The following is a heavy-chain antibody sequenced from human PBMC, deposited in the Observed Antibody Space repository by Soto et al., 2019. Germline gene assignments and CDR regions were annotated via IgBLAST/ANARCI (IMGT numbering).Heavy chain of an antibody. CDR2: IKFDGSNT. V-gene: IGHV3-74*01. CDR3: ARGVPNYYAMDV. J-gene: IGHJ6*02. CDR1: GFTFSSDW. Sequence: GGSLRLSCAASGFTFSSDWMHWVRQAPGKGLVWVSRIKFDGSNTDYADSVKGRFTISRDNAKNTLYLQMNSLRAEDTTLYYCARGVPNYYAMDVWGQGTTVTVSS.